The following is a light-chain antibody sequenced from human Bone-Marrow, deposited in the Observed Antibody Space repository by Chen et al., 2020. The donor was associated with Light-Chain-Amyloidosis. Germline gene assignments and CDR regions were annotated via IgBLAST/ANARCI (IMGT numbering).Light chain of an antibody. J-gene: IGLJ3*02. CDR3: QVWDRSSDRPV. CDR2: DDS. CDR1: NIGSTS. Sequence: SQVLTQPSSVSVAPGQTATSPCGGNNIGSTSVHWYQQTPGQAPLLVVYDDSDRPSGIPERLSGSNSGNTATLTISRVEAGDEADYYCQVWDRSSDRPVFGGGTKLTVL. V-gene: IGLV3-21*02.